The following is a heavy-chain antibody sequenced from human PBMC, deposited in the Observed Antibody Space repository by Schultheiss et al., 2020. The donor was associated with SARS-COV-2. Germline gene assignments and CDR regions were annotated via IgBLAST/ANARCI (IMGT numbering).Heavy chain of an antibody. CDR3: ARGRYSRGMDV. CDR2: IYYSGST. CDR1: GGSISSYY. D-gene: IGHD1-1*01. Sequence: GSLRLSCTVSGGSISSYYWSWIRQPPGKGLEWIGYIYYSGSTNYNPSLKSRVTISVDTSKNQFSLKLSSVTAADTAVYYCARGRYSRGMDVWGQGTTVTVSS. J-gene: IGHJ6*02. V-gene: IGHV4-59*01.